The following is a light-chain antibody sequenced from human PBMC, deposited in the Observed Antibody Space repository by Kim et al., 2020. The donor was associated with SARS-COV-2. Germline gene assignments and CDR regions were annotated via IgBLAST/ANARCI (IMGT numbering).Light chain of an antibody. CDR3: SSYTSSSTWV. J-gene: IGLJ3*02. CDR2: DVS. CDR1: SSDVGGYNY. V-gene: IGLV2-14*03. Sequence: GQSITISCTGTSSDVGGYNYVSWYQQHPGKAPKLMIYDVSNRPSGVSNRFSGSKSGNTASLTISGLQAEDEAHYYCSSYTSSSTWVFGGGTKVTVL.